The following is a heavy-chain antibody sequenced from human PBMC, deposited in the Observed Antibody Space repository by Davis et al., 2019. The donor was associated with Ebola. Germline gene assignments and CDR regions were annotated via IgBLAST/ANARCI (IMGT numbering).Heavy chain of an antibody. D-gene: IGHD4-17*01. J-gene: IGHJ5*02. CDR1: GYTFTSYG. CDR3: ARDLSTVTTNWFDP. V-gene: IGHV1-18*01. Sequence: ASVKVSCKASGYTFTSYGISWVRQAPGQGLEWMGWISAYNGNTNYAQKLQGRVTMTTDTSTSTAYMELRSLTSDDTAVYYCARDLSTVTTNWFDPWGQGTLVTVSS. CDR2: ISAYNGNT.